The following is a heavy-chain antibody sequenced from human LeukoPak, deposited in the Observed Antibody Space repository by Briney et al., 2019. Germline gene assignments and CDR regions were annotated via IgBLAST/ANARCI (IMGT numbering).Heavy chain of an antibody. CDR1: GDSISRGGNY. Sequence: SETLSLTCTVSGDSISRGGNYWGWIRQPPEKGLEWVGTLSYSANTYFNPSLKSRVTISVDTSKNQFSLNLYSVTAADTAVYFCAKNYYEINGVIVDDAFDIWGQGKMVTVSS. D-gene: IGHD3-22*01. CDR3: AKNYYEINGVIVDDAFDI. V-gene: IGHV4-39*07. CDR2: LSYSANT. J-gene: IGHJ3*02.